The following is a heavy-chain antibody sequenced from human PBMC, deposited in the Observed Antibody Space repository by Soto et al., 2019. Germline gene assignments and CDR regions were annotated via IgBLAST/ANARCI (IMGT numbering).Heavy chain of an antibody. V-gene: IGHV1-2*02. D-gene: IGHD3-9*01. CDR3: ATLRYFDWLPTPYYYDVMDV. CDR2: INPNSGGT. Sequence: ASVKVSCKASGYTFTGYYMHWVRQAPGQGLEWMGWINPNSGGTNYAQKFQGRVTMTRDTSISTAYMELSRLRSDDTAVYYCATLRYFDWLPTPYYYDVMDVWGRGTTVTGSS. CDR1: GYTFTGYY. J-gene: IGHJ6*02.